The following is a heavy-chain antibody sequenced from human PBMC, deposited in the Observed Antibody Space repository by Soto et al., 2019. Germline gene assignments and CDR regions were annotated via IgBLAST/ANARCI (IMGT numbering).Heavy chain of an antibody. J-gene: IGHJ6*02. V-gene: IGHV1-46*01. CDR2: INPSGGST. D-gene: IGHD5-12*01. Sequence: PSVKVSCKASGYTFTSYYMHWVRQAPGQGLEWMGIINPSGGSTSYAQKFQGRVTMTRDTSTSTVYMELSSLRSEDTAVYYCARDRRGYSGYDWSVDYYYGMDVWGQGTTVTVSS. CDR1: GYTFTSYY. CDR3: ARDRRGYSGYDWSVDYYYGMDV.